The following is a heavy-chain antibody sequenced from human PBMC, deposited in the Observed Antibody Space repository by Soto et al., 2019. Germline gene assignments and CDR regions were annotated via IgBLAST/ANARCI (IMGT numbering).Heavy chain of an antibody. CDR2: ISRDTDNT. Sequence: QVQLVQSGPAGKKPGASVKVSCKASGYTFTDYGLHWLRQAPGQRLEWMGWISRDTDNTKYSQKFQGRVTITKYTPATTAYMELTSLRSEDTAVYYCARDLYGHWFDYWGQGTLVTVSS. V-gene: IGHV1-3*01. J-gene: IGHJ4*02. CDR3: ARDLYGHWFDY. D-gene: IGHD4-17*01. CDR1: GYTFTDYG.